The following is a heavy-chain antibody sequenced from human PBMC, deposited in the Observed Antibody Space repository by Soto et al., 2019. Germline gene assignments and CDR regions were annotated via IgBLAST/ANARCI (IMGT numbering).Heavy chain of an antibody. CDR1: GFTFIKYG. CDR3: AKPSEPFRAPYYFXS. J-gene: IGHJ4*02. D-gene: IGHD1-26*01. Sequence: PGGSLRLSCAASGFTFIKYGMHWVRQAPGKGLEWVAVISYDGSVEYYGDSVKGRFTISRDNSQHTLFLQMTSLRAEDTAVYYCAKPSEPFRAPYYFXSWGRGTLVXVSS. CDR2: ISYDGSVE. V-gene: IGHV3-30*18.